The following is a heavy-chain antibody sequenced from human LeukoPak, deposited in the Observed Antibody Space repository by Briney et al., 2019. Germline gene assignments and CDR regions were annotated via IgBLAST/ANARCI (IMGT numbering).Heavy chain of an antibody. CDR3: ARDYYGSGTYYKDY. J-gene: IGHJ4*02. D-gene: IGHD3-10*01. V-gene: IGHV1-2*02. CDR2: IHPNSGGT. CDR1: GYTFTAYY. Sequence: ASVKVSCKASGYTFTAYYLHWVRQAPGQGLEWMGWIHPNSGGTNYAQNFQGRVSMTTDTSISTVYMELSRLRSDDTAVYYCARDYYGSGTYYKDYWGQGTLVTVSP.